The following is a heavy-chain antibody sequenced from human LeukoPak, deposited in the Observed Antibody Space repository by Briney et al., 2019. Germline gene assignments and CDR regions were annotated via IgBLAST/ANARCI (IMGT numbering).Heavy chain of an antibody. J-gene: IGHJ4*02. Sequence: GGSLRLSCAASGFTFSSYSMNWVRQAPGKGLEWVSYISSSSSTIYYADSVKGRFTISRDNAKNSLYLQMNSLRDEDTAVYYCARGAGGSGHYFSDYWGQGTLVTVSS. CDR2: ISSSSSTI. CDR1: GFTFSSYS. CDR3: ARGAGGSGHYFSDY. D-gene: IGHD3-22*01. V-gene: IGHV3-48*02.